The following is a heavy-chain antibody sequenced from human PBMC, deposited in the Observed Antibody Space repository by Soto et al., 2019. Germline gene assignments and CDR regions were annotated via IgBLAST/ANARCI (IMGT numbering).Heavy chain of an antibody. V-gene: IGHV1-18*01. J-gene: IGHJ6*03. D-gene: IGHD3-10*01. CDR3: ARMVRGSNIDYYHHIDV. Sequence: QVQLVQSGAEVKKPGASVKVSCKASGYSFTSHGISWVRQAPGQGLEWMGWISANSGDTNYAQKLQGRVTVTTDTFTSTAYLELRSLRSEDTAVYYCARMVRGSNIDYYHHIDVWGKGNTVTVSS. CDR2: ISANSGDT. CDR1: GYSFTSHG.